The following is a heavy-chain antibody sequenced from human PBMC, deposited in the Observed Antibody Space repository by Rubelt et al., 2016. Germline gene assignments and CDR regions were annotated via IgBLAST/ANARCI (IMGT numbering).Heavy chain of an antibody. CDR2: IFSSGGT. CDR3: ARRRTVPQNWFDP. Sequence: QQQLQESGPGLVKPSETLSLTCIVSGGSISGSSYYWGWIRQPPGKGLEWIASIFSSGGTSYSPSLKIGVTVSVDTSKTQFSLKLKSVTAADTAVYYGARRRTVPQNWFDPWGQGTLVTVSS. D-gene: IGHD4-17*01. J-gene: IGHJ5*02. CDR1: GGSISGSSYY. V-gene: IGHV4-39*01.